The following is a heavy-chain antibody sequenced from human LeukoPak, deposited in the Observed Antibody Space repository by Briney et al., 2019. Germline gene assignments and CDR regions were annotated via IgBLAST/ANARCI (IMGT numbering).Heavy chain of an antibody. CDR3: ARSRMSDAFDI. J-gene: IGHJ3*02. CDR1: GYTFNGYY. D-gene: IGHD2-2*01. V-gene: IGHV1-2*02. Sequence: ASVKVSCKASGYTFNGYYMHWVRQAPGQGLEWMGWINPNIGDRNYAQKFQGRVTMTGDTSISTAYMELSRLRSDDTALYYCARSRMSDAFDIWGQGTMVTVSS. CDR2: INPNIGDR.